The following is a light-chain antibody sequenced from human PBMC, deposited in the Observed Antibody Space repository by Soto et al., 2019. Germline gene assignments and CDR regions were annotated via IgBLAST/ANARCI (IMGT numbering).Light chain of an antibody. Sequence: QSVLTQPPSVSAAPGQKVTISFSGIASKIGNNFVSWYQQLPGTAPKLLIYDDNKRTSGIPDRFSGSKSGTSATLAITGLQTGDEAVYYCGTWDTSVSASFGAGTQLTVL. J-gene: IGLJ7*01. CDR3: GTWDTSVSAS. V-gene: IGLV1-51*01. CDR2: DDN. CDR1: ASKIGNNF.